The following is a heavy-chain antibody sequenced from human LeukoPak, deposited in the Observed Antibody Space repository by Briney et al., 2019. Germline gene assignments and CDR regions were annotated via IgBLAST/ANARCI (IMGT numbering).Heavy chain of an antibody. CDR3: ARESYSGGSPFDI. V-gene: IGHV3-74*01. CDR1: GFTFSSYW. J-gene: IGHJ3*02. CDR2: INSDGSST. Sequence: PGGSLRLSCAASGFTFSSYWMHWVRQAPGKGLVWVSRINSDGSSTSYADSVKGQFTISRYNAKNTLYLQMNSLRAEDTAVYYCARESYSGGSPFDIWGQGTMVTVSS. D-gene: IGHD2-15*01.